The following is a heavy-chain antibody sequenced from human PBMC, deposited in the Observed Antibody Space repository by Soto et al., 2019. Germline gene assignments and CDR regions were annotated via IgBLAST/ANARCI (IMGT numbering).Heavy chain of an antibody. CDR2: IGPEIGAT. D-gene: IGHD1-26*01. Sequence: ASVKVSCKAAGYTFTGHYIHWVRQAPEQGPEWMGEIGPEIGATSYAQKFQGRVTMTRDMSITTVYMELNNLSPDDTAVYYCGRGRSGQIVVFYWGQGTPVTVSS. CDR3: GRGRSGQIVVFY. J-gene: IGHJ4*02. V-gene: IGHV1-2*02. CDR1: GYTFTGHY.